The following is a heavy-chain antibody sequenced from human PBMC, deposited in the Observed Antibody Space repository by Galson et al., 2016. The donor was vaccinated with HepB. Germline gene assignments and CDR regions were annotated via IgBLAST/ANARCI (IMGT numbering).Heavy chain of an antibody. D-gene: IGHD2-21*01. CDR2: INQDANEK. Sequence: SLRLSCAASGFTFTNYWMSWVRQAPGKGLEWVAQINQDANEKYYVDSVKGRFTISRDNAKNSLYLQMNSLRAEDTAVYYCARDATRGGDFDYWAQGTLVIVFS. J-gene: IGHJ4*02. CDR1: GFTFTNYW. CDR3: ARDATRGGDFDY. V-gene: IGHV3-7*01.